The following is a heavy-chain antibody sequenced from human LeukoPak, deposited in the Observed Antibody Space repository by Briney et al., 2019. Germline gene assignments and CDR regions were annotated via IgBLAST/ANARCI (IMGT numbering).Heavy chain of an antibody. CDR1: GYTFTGYY. Sequence: EASVKVSCKASGYTFTGYYMHWVRQAPGQGLEWMGWINPNSGGTNYAQKFQGWVTMTRDTSISTAYMELSRLRSDDTAVYYCAREWMGMDIAAAGTNWFDPWGQGTLVTVSS. J-gene: IGHJ5*02. V-gene: IGHV1-2*04. CDR2: INPNSGGT. CDR3: AREWMGMDIAAAGTNWFDP. D-gene: IGHD6-13*01.